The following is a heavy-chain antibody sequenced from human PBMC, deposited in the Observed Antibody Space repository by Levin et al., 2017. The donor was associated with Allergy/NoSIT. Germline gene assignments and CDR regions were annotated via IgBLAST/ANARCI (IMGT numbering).Heavy chain of an antibody. Sequence: SQTLSLTCTVSGGSIRSYYWSWIRQPPGKGLEWIGYIYYSGSTNYNPSLKSRVTISVDTSKNQFSLKLSSVTAADTAVYYCARDSGYSSSWSFDYWGQGTLVTVSS. CDR2: IYYSGST. CDR1: GGSIRSYY. D-gene: IGHD6-13*01. V-gene: IGHV4-59*01. J-gene: IGHJ4*02. CDR3: ARDSGYSSSWSFDY.